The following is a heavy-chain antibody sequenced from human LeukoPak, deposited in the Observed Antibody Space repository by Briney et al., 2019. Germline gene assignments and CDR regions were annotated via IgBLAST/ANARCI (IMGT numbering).Heavy chain of an antibody. CDR3: ARREALLWFGELFPLYFDY. Sequence: SETLSLTCTVSGGSIGSSSYYWGWIRQPPGKGLEWIGRIYYSGSTYYNPSLKSRVTISVDTSKTQFSLKLSSVTAADTAVYYCARREALLWFGELFPLYFDYWGQGTLVTVSS. CDR1: GGSIGSSSYY. D-gene: IGHD3-10*01. J-gene: IGHJ4*02. V-gene: IGHV4-39*01. CDR2: IYYSGST.